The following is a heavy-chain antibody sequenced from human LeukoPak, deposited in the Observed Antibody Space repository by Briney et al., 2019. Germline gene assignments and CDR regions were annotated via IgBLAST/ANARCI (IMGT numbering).Heavy chain of an antibody. V-gene: IGHV4-39*01. D-gene: IGHD4-17*01. J-gene: IGHJ3*02. CDR2: IYYSGNT. CDR3: ARLRSGAFDI. Sequence: SETLSLTCTVSGDSISSSSYYWGWIRQPPGKGLEWIGSIYYSGNTYYNPSLKSRVTISVHTSKNQFSLKLSSVTAADTTVYYCARLRSGAFDIWGQGTMVTVSS. CDR1: GDSISSSSYY.